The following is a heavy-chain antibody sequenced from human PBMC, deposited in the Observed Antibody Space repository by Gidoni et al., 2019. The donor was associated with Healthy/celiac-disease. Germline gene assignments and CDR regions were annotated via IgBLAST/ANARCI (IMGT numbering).Heavy chain of an antibody. CDR1: GDSVSSNSAA. CDR2: TYYRSKLYN. CDR3: ARENSPNHSTDYYYYYGMDV. D-gene: IGHD2-2*01. J-gene: IGHJ6*02. V-gene: IGHV6-1*01. Sequence: QVQLQQSGPGLVKPSQTLSLTCAISGDSVSSNSAAWNWIRQSPSRGLEWPGRTYYRSKLYNDYAVSVKSRITINPDTSKNQFSLQLNSVTPEDTAVYYCARENSPNHSTDYYYYYGMDVWGQGTTVTVSS.